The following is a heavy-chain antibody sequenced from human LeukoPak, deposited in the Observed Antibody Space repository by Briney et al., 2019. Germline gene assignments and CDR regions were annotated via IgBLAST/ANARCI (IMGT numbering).Heavy chain of an antibody. CDR2: MSPDGNKK. Sequence: PGGSLRLSCAASGFTFSDYNMHWVRQAPGKGLDWVALMSPDGNKKYYADSVKGRFTISRDNSKNTVDLQLNSLRAEDTAVYYCARDRREYYDSSGYYYDYWGQGTLVTVSS. CDR1: GFTFSDYN. J-gene: IGHJ4*02. V-gene: IGHV3-30-3*01. CDR3: ARDRREYYDSSGYYYDY. D-gene: IGHD3-22*01.